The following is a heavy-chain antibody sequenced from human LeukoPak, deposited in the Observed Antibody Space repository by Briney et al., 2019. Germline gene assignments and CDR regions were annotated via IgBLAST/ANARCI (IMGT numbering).Heavy chain of an antibody. D-gene: IGHD5-18*01. V-gene: IGHV3-7*01. CDR2: IKQDGSEK. CDR3: ARDRGYSYGFMDV. J-gene: IGHJ6*04. CDR1: GFTFSSYW. Sequence: GGSLRLSCAASGFTFSSYWMSWVRQAPGKGLEWVANIKQDGSEKYYVDSVKGRFTISRDNAKNSLYLQMNSLRAEDTAVYYCARDRGYSYGFMDVWGKGTTVTVSS.